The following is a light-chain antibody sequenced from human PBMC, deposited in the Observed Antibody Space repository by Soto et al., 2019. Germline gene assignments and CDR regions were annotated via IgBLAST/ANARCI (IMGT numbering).Light chain of an antibody. Sequence: LALTQSPATLPFSTEERATLSCMASQSVSRYLAWYQQKHGQAPRILIYDASNRATGIPARFSGSESGTDGTITISSLEKEDGAVYDSQQRSNWTLTFGQVTRLEIK. V-gene: IGKV3-11*01. CDR1: QSVSRY. J-gene: IGKJ5*01. CDR3: QQRSNWTLT. CDR2: DAS.